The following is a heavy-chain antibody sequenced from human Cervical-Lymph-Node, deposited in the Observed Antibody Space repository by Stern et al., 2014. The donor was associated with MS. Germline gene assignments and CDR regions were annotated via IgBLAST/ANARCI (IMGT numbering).Heavy chain of an antibody. V-gene: IGHV3-53*01. CDR3: ARDTSSPERSDW. CDR1: GFTSSRAY. Sequence: EMQLVESGGGVIQPGGSLRLSCTASGFTSSRAYMTWVRQAPGKGLEWVSLITNVGSTFYTDSVKGRFTISRDDSKNTVYLHMTSLRAEDTAMYYCARDTSSPERSDWWGQGTLVTVSS. J-gene: IGHJ4*02. CDR2: ITNVGST. D-gene: IGHD1-1*01.